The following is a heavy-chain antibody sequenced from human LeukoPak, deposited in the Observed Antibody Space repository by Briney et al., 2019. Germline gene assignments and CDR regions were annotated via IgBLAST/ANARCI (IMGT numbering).Heavy chain of an antibody. V-gene: IGHV1-18*01. CDR2: INTFNGNT. Sequence: ASVKVSCKPPGYIFTNYGLSWVRQAPGQGLEWMRWINTFNGNTSYAQSFQGRVTMTTDTSTTTAYMELTSLTSDDTAVYYCARDYCSSSTCQDGLFDYWGQGTLVIVSS. J-gene: IGHJ4*02. CDR1: GYIFTNYG. D-gene: IGHD2-2*01. CDR3: ARDYCSSSTCQDGLFDY.